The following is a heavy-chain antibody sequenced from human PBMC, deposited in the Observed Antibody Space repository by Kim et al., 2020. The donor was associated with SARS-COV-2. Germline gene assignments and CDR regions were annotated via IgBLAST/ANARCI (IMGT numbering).Heavy chain of an antibody. CDR1: GYSISSGYY. J-gene: IGHJ4*02. D-gene: IGHD2-15*01. V-gene: IGHV4-38-2*02. Sequence: SETLSLTCTVSGYSISSGYYWGWIRQPPGKGLEWIGSIYHSGSTYYNPSLKSRVTISVDTSKNQFSLKLSSVTAADTAVYYCARRTYCSGGSCYFNRWDQGTLVTVSS. CDR3: ARRTYCSGGSCYFNR. CDR2: IYHSGST.